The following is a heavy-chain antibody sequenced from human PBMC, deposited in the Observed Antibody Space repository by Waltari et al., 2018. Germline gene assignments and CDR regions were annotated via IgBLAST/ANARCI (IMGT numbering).Heavy chain of an antibody. Sequence: QVQLVQSGAEVKKPGASVKVSCKASGYTFTGYYMHWVRQAPGQGREGMGWINPNSGGTNYAQKFPGRGTMTRDTSISTAYMELSRLRSDDTTVYYCSREEEEGMGEYWGQGTLVTVSS. CDR2: INPNSGGT. CDR3: SREEEEGMGEY. V-gene: IGHV1-2*02. CDR1: GYTFTGYY. D-gene: IGHD3-10*01. J-gene: IGHJ4*02.